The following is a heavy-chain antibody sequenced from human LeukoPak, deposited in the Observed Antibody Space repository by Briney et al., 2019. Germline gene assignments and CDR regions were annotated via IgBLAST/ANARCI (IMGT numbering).Heavy chain of an antibody. CDR2: IDSGGST. CDR3: ARTYGDYYYYYGMDV. J-gene: IGHJ6*01. V-gene: IGHV3-66*01. D-gene: IGHD4-17*01. Sequence: GGSLRLSCAASGITVSSHYMTWVRQAPGKGLEWVSVIDSGGSTNSADSVKGRFSVSRDNSKNTLYLQMNSLRVEDTAVYYCARTYGDYYYYYGMDVWGQGTTVTVSS. CDR1: GITVSSHY.